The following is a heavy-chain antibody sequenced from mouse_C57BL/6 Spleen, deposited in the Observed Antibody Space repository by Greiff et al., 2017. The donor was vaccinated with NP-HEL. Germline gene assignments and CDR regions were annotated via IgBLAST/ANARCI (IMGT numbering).Heavy chain of an antibody. Sequence: VQLQQPGAELVRPGTSVKLSCKASGYTFTSYWMHWVKQRPGQGLEWIGVIDPSDSYTNYNQKFKGKATLTVDTSSSTAYMQLSSLTSEDSAVYYCARSPDQDYFDYWGQGTTLTVSS. CDR2: IDPSDSYT. D-gene: IGHD3-2*02. CDR1: GYTFTSYW. CDR3: ARSPDQDYFDY. V-gene: IGHV1-59*01. J-gene: IGHJ2*01.